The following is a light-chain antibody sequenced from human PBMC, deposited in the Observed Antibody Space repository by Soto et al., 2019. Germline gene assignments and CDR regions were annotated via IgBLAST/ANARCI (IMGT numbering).Light chain of an antibody. CDR3: QHYGSSSWT. Sequence: DIVLTQSPGTLSLSPGERATLSCRTSQSVSSIYLAWYQQKPGQAPRPLIYGASSRATGIPDRFSGSGSGTDFTLTISRLEPEDFAVYFCQHYGSSSWTFGQGPKVDIK. CDR2: GAS. V-gene: IGKV3-20*01. CDR1: QSVSSIY. J-gene: IGKJ1*01.